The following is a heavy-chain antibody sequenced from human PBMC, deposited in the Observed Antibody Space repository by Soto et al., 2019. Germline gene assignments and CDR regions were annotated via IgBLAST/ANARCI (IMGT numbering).Heavy chain of an antibody. V-gene: IGHV4-39*01. Sequence: TSETLSLTCTVSGGSISSSSYYWVWIRQPPGKGLEWIGSIYYSGSTYYNPSLKSRVTISVDTSKNQFSLKLSSVTAADTAVYYCARQVTSSSGYYYGMDVWGQGTTVTVSS. J-gene: IGHJ6*02. CDR1: GGSISSSSYY. CDR3: ARQVTSSSGYYYGMDV. D-gene: IGHD6-6*01. CDR2: IYYSGST.